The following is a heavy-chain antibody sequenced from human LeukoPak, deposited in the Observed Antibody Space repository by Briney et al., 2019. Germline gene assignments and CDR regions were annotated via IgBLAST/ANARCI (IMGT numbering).Heavy chain of an antibody. Sequence: PGGSLRLSCAASGFTFSSYWMSWVRQAPRKGLEWVANIKQGGSEKYYVDSVKGRFTISRDNAKNSLYLQMNSLRAEDTAVYYCARDWGLLMPFDYWGQGTLVTVSS. CDR2: IKQGGSEK. V-gene: IGHV3-7*01. CDR1: GFTFSSYW. J-gene: IGHJ4*02. CDR3: ARDWGLLMPFDY. D-gene: IGHD1-26*01.